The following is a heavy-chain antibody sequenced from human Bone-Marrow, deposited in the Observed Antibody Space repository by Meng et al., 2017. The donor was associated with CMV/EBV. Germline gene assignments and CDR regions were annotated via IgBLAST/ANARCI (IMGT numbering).Heavy chain of an antibody. D-gene: IGHD3-3*01. V-gene: IGHV1-46*01. J-gene: IGHJ6*02. CDR3: ARTYYDFWSGYYHYYYYGMDV. CDR1: GYTFTSYY. Sequence: ASVKVSCKASGYTFTSYYMHWVRQAPGQGLEWMGIINSSGGSTSYAQKFQGRVTMTRDTSTSTVYMELSSLRSEDTAVYYCARTYYDFWSGYYHYYYYGMDVWGQGTTVTVSS. CDR2: INSSGGST.